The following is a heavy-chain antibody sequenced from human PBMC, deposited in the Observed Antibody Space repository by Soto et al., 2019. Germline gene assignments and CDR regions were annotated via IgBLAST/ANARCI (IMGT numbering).Heavy chain of an antibody. J-gene: IGHJ5*02. CDR2: IRSKAYGGTT. CDR3: TSPVVRAARPGDWFDP. Sequence: PGGSLRLSCTASGFTFGDYAMSWFRQAPGKGLEWVGFIRSKAYGGTTEYAASVKGRFTISRDDSKSIAYLQMNSLKTEDTAVYYCTSPVVRAARPGDWFDPWGQGTPVTVSS. CDR1: GFTFGDYA. V-gene: IGHV3-49*03. D-gene: IGHD6-6*01.